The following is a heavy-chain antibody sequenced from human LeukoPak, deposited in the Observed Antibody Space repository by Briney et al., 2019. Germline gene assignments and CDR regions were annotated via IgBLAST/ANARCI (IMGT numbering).Heavy chain of an antibody. CDR2: FDPEDGET. Sequence: ASVKVSCKVSGYTLTELSMHWVRQAPGKGLEWMGGFDPEDGETIYAQKFQGRVTMTEDTSTDTAYMELSSLRSEDTAVYYRATLRGYIRSFDYWGQGTLVTVSS. V-gene: IGHV1-24*01. D-gene: IGHD5-18*01. J-gene: IGHJ4*02. CDR3: ATLRGYIRSFDY. CDR1: GYTLTELS.